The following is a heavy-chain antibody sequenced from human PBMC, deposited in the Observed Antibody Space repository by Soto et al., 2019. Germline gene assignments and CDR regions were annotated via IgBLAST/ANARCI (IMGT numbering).Heavy chain of an antibody. J-gene: IGHJ3*02. CDR1: GGTFSSYA. D-gene: IGHD3-22*01. CDR2: IIPIFGTA. CDR3: ARDPPYYDSRGGDI. V-gene: IGHV1-69*06. Sequence: QVQLVQSGAEVKKPGSSVEVSCKASGGTFSSYAISWVRQAPGQGLEWMGGIIPIFGTANYAQKFQGRVTITADKSTSTAYMELSSLRSEDTAVYYCARDPPYYDSRGGDIWGQGTMVPVSS.